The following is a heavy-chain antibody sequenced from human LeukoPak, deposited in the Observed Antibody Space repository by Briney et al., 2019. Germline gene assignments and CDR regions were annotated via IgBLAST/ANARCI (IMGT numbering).Heavy chain of an antibody. D-gene: IGHD3-22*01. CDR2: IYYSGST. CDR3: ARHYWYYYDSSGYPADSYYFDY. Sequence: SETLSLTCTVSGDSISSRNYYWGWIRQPPWKGLEWIGSIYYSGSTYYNPSLKSRVTISIDTSKNQFSLKLRSVTAADTAVYYCARHYWYYYDSSGYPADSYYFDYWGQGTLVTVSS. J-gene: IGHJ4*02. V-gene: IGHV4-39*01. CDR1: GDSISSRNYY.